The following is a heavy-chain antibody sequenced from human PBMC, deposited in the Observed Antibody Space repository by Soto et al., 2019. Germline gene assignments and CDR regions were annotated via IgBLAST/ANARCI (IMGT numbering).Heavy chain of an antibody. CDR1: GCTFSSYA. V-gene: IGHV3-30*14. CDR3: GREEFLWDY. D-gene: IGHD3-10*01. CDR2: IPYDGSNK. Sequence: GVSLRLSWAAPGCTFSSYAMHWFRQAPGKGLEWVAVIPYDGSNKYYADSVKGRFTISRDNSKNTLYLQMNSLRAEDTAVYYCGREEFLWDYWGQGTMVTVSS. J-gene: IGHJ4*02.